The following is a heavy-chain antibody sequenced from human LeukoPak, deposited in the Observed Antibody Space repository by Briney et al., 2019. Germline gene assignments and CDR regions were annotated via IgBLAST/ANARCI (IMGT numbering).Heavy chain of an antibody. CDR1: GSSFTSYW. D-gene: IGHD4-17*01. CDR2: IYPGHSDP. J-gene: IGHJ4*02. CDR3: ARPFGDYAPDY. Sequence: GASLKISFKGSGSSFTSYWIGWVRRRPGKGLEWMWIIYPGHSDPRYSPSFQGQVTISADKSISTAYLQWSSLKASDTAMYYCARPFGDYAPDYWGQGTLVTVSS. V-gene: IGHV5-51*01.